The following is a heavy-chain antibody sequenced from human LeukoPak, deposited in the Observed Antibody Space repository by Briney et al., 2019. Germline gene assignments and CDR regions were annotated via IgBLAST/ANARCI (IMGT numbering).Heavy chain of an antibody. Sequence: SQTLSLTCAISGDSVSSNSAAWNWIRQSPSRGLEWLGRTYYRSKWYYNYAVAVKSRISINPDTSKNQFSLQLSSVTPEDTAVYYCARDPVGGSTIFDYWGQGTLVTVSS. CDR3: ARDPVGGSTIFDY. D-gene: IGHD1-26*01. J-gene: IGHJ4*02. CDR1: GDSVSSNSAA. V-gene: IGHV6-1*01. CDR2: TYYRSKWYY.